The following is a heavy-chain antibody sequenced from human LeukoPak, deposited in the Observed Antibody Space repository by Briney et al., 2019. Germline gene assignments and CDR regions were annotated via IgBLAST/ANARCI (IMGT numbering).Heavy chain of an antibody. CDR2: ISWNSGSI. V-gene: IGHV3-9*01. CDR1: GFTFDDYA. Sequence: GGSLRLSCAASGFTFDDYAMHWVRQAPGKGLEWVSGISWNSGSIGYADSVKGRFTISRDNAKNSLYLQMNSLRAEDTALYYCAKTMYYYDSSGYYVFDYWGQGTLVTVSS. CDR3: AKTMYYYDSSGYYVFDY. J-gene: IGHJ4*02. D-gene: IGHD3-22*01.